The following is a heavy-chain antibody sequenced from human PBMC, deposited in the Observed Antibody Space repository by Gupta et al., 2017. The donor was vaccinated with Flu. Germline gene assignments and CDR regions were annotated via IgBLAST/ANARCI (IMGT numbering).Heavy chain of an antibody. CDR1: GYTFSTYG. D-gene: IGHD3-16*01. Sequence: QVQLVQSGAEAKTPGTSVTVSCKASGYTFSTYGISGGRQAPGQGLEWMGWTSAYNGNTQYAQRFQGRVTMTTDTATSTAYMELRSLRSDDTAVYYCARHFGKNWGQGTLVTVSS. CDR2: TSAYNGNT. CDR3: ARHFGKN. V-gene: IGHV1-18*01. J-gene: IGHJ1*01.